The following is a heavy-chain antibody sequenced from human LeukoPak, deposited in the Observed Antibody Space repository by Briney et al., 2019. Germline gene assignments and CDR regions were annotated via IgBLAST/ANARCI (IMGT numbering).Heavy chain of an antibody. CDR2: IYPGDSDT. Sequence: GESLKISCKGSGYSFTSYWIGWVRQMPGKGLEWMGIIYPGDSDTRYSPSFQGQVTISADKSISTAYLQWSSLKASDTAMYYCARRGREGARYYGMDVWGKGTTVTVSS. V-gene: IGHV5-51*01. D-gene: IGHD1-26*01. CDR3: ARRGREGARYYGMDV. J-gene: IGHJ6*04. CDR1: GYSFTSYW.